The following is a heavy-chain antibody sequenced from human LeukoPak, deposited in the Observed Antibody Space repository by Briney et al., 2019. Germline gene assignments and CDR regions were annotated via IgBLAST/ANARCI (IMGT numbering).Heavy chain of an antibody. CDR3: ARFAVHRRIAVTGQFGLDY. J-gene: IGHJ4*02. CDR2: INPSGGTT. Sequence: ASVKVSCKASGGTFNSYAISWVRQAPGQGLEWMGIINPSGGTTNYAQKFQGRVTMTRDTSTSTIYMELSSLRSEDTAVYYCARFAVHRRIAVTGQFGLDYWGRGTLVTVSS. V-gene: IGHV1-46*02. CDR1: GGTFNSYA. D-gene: IGHD6-19*01.